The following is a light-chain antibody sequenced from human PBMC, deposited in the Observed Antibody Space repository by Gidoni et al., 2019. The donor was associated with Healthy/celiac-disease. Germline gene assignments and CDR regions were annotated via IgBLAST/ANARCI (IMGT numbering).Light chain of an antibody. J-gene: IGLJ1*01. CDR2: EGS. V-gene: IGLV2-23*01. Sequence: QSALTQPASVSGSPGQSITISCTGTRSDVGGYNFVSWYQQHPGKAPKLMLYEGSKRPSGVSNRFSGSKSGKTASLTIAGLQDEDEADYYCCSYAGSSPYVFGTGTKVTVL. CDR1: RSDVGGYNF. CDR3: CSYAGSSPYV.